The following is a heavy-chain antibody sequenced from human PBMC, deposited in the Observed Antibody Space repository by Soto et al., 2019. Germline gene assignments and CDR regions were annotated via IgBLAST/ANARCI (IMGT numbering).Heavy chain of an antibody. CDR2: IIPIFGTA. CDR1: GGTFSSYA. CDR3: ARDNQRRIVVVPAALDY. D-gene: IGHD2-2*01. J-gene: IGHJ4*02. Sequence: SVKVSCKASGGTFSSYAISWVRQAPGQGLEWMGGIIPIFGTANYAQKFQGRVTITADESTSTAYMELSSLRSEDTAVYYCARDNQRRIVVVPAALDYWGLGTLVTVSS. V-gene: IGHV1-69*13.